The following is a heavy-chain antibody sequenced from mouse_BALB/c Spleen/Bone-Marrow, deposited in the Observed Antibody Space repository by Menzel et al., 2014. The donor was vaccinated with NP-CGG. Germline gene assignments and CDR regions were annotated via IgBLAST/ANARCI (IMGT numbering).Heavy chain of an antibody. CDR2: VDPYYGSP. J-gene: IGHJ2*01. D-gene: IGHD1-3*01. V-gene: IGHV1-39*01. CDR3: ARSYKSFDF. CDR1: GYSFTGYN. Sequence: LVESGPELEKPGASMKISCKASGYSFTGYNMNWVKQDNGQSLEWIGNVDPYYGSPIYNQKFKGKATLTVDKSSSTAYMQLERLTSEDSAVYYCARSYKSFDFWGQGTTLTVSS.